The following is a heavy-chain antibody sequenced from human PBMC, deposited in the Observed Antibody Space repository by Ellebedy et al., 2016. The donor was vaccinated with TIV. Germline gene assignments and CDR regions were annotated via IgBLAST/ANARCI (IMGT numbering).Heavy chain of an antibody. D-gene: IGHD6-13*01. J-gene: IGHJ4*02. CDR2: ISYDGSNK. V-gene: IGHV3-30-3*01. CDR1: GFTFSSYA. CDR3: ARETSAAGTSDY. Sequence: GESLKISCAASGFTFSSYAMHWVRQAPGKGLEWVAVISYDGSNKYYADSVKGRFTISRDNSKNTLYLQMNSLRAEDTAVYYCARETSAAGTSDYWGQGTLVTVSS.